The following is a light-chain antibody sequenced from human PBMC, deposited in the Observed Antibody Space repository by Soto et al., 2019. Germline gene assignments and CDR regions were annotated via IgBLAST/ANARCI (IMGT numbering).Light chain of an antibody. V-gene: IGKV1-6*01. CDR3: LQDYGDSWT. CDR1: RDVGSD. J-gene: IGKJ1*01. Sequence: MTLSPSALSASVGYEIIITCRASRDVGSDVSWYQQKPGQAPKLLIYAASNLYTGVPSRFSGSRSGTEFTLTISSLQPEDFASYYCLQDYGDSWTFGQGTKVDIK. CDR2: AAS.